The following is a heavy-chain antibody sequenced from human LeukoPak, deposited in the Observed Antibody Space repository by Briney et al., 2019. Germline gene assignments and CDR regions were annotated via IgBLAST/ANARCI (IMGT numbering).Heavy chain of an antibody. J-gene: IGHJ4*02. CDR3: AREDIAAAYFDY. D-gene: IGHD6-13*01. V-gene: IGHV3-7*01. CDR1: GFTFSSYW. Sequence: PGGSLRLSCAASGFTFSSYWMNWVRQAPGKGLEWVANIKRDGSEKYYVDSVKGRFTISRDNAKNSLYLQMNSLRAEDTAVYYCAREDIAAAYFDYWGQGTLVTVSS. CDR2: IKRDGSEK.